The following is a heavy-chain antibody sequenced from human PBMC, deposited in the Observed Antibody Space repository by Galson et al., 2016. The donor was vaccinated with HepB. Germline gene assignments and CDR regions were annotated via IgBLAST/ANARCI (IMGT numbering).Heavy chain of an antibody. Sequence: SLRLSCAASGFIFSSFAMNWVRQAPGKGLEWVSSINNSGGRTHYADSVKGRFTISRDNSKNTLFLQMNSLRAEDTALYYCAKDRWTGQLLPHGFDYWGQGTLVTVSS. CDR1: GFIFSSFA. J-gene: IGHJ4*02. D-gene: IGHD6-6*01. V-gene: IGHV3-23*01. CDR2: INNSGGRT. CDR3: AKDRWTGQLLPHGFDY.